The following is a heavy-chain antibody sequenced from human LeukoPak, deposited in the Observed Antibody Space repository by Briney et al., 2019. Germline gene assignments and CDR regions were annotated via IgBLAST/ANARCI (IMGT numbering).Heavy chain of an antibody. CDR3: ARDTAMVTYWFDP. CDR1: RYTFTGYY. V-gene: IGHV1-2*02. J-gene: IGHJ5*02. Sequence: ASVKVSFKASRYTFTGYYMHWVRQAPGQGLEWMGWINPNSGGTNYAQKFQGRVTMTRDTSISTAYMELSRLRSDDTAVYYCARDTAMVTYWFDPWGQGTLVTVSS. D-gene: IGHD5-18*01. CDR2: INPNSGGT.